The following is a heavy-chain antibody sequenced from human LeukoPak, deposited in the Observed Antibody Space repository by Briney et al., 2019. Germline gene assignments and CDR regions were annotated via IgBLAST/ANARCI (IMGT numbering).Heavy chain of an antibody. CDR2: ISSSSSYT. CDR3: ARSEDYCSGGSCYAH. V-gene: IGHV3-11*06. J-gene: IGHJ4*02. Sequence: GGSLRLSCAASGFTFSDYYMSWIRQAPGKGLEWVSYISSSSSYTNYADSVKGRFTISRDNAKNSLFLQMNSLRAEDTAMYYCARSEDYCSGGSCYAHWGQGILVTVSS. D-gene: IGHD2-15*01. CDR1: GFTFSDYY.